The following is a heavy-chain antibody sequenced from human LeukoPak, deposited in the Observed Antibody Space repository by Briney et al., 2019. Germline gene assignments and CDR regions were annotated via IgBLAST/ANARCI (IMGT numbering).Heavy chain of an antibody. CDR2: INPSGGNT. J-gene: IGHJ4*02. D-gene: IGHD6-13*01. V-gene: IGHV1-46*01. CDR3: ARDLRGAVAAAGTINDEIDY. Sequence: ASVKASCKASGYTFTSYAIHWVRQAPGQGLEWMGLINPSGGNTRYAQKFQGRVTMTRDTSTSTVYMELSSLRSEDTAVYYCARDLRGAVAAAGTINDEIDYWGQGTLVTVSS. CDR1: GYTFTSYA.